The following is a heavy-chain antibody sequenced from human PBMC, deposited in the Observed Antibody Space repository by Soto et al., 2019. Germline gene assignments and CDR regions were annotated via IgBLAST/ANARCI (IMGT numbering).Heavy chain of an antibody. Sequence: HVQLVQSGAEVKKPGSSVKVSCRASGGTFTASTISWVRQAPGQGLEWLGGIIPLFGTTSYPQKFQGRVTITADKSTSTAYMEVSSLRFEDTAVYYCVSGILVANIYYYYSMDVWGQGTTVTVSS. CDR3: VSGILVANIYYYYSMDV. J-gene: IGHJ6*02. V-gene: IGHV1-69*06. CDR2: IIPLFGTT. D-gene: IGHD5-12*01. CDR1: GGTFTAST.